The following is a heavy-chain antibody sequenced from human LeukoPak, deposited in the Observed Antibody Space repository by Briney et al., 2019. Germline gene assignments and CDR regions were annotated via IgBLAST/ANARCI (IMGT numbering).Heavy chain of an antibody. J-gene: IGHJ4*02. D-gene: IGHD6-13*01. CDR2: ISWNSGSI. CDR1: GFTFDDYA. Sequence: GGSLRLSCAASGFTFDDYAMHWVRQAPGKGLEWVSGISWNSGSIGYADSVKGRFTISRDNAKNSLYLQMNSLRAEDMALYYCAKSPHSSSWYGYFDYWGQGTLVTVSS. V-gene: IGHV3-9*03. CDR3: AKSPHSSSWYGYFDY.